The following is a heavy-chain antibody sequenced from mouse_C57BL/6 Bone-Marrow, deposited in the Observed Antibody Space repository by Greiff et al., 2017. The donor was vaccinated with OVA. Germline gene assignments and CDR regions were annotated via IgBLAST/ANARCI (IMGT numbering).Heavy chain of an antibody. V-gene: IGHV1-15*01. D-gene: IGHD1-1*01. CDR1: GYTFTDYE. J-gene: IGHJ4*01. CDR2: IDPETGGT. CDR3: TRRTPYYYGSSYYAMDY. Sequence: VKLMESGAELVRPGASVTLSCKASGYTFTDYEMHWVKQTPVHGLEWIGAIDPETGGTAYNQKFKGKAILTADKSSSTAYMELRSLTSEDSAVYYCTRRTPYYYGSSYYAMDYWGQVTSVTVSS.